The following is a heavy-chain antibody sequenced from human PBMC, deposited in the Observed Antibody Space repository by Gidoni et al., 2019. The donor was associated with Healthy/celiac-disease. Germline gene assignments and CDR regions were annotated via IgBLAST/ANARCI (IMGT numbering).Heavy chain of an antibody. D-gene: IGHD6-13*01. CDR1: GFTFSSYG. CDR3: ARPHSSSWYGVDY. J-gene: IGHJ4*02. CDR2: IWYDGSNK. V-gene: IGHV3-33*01. Sequence: QVQLVESGGGVVQPGRSLRLSCAASGFTFSSYGMHWVRQAPGKGLEWVAVIWYDGSNKYYADSVKGRFTISRDNSKNTLYLQMNSLRAEDTAVYYCARPHSSSWYGVDYWGQGTLVTVSS.